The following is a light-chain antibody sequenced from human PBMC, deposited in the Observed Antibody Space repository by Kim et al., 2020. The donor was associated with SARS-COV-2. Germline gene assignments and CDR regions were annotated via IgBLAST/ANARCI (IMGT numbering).Light chain of an antibody. V-gene: IGKV4-1*01. Sequence: RATLNCKHRQTILDSSHNKNYLAGYQQRPGQPPKVLICRAAAREPGVPDRFRGSGSGTDFTLTISSLQAECVAVYYCHQYYSSPPSFGQGTKLEIK. J-gene: IGKJ2*03. CDR3: HQYYSSPPS. CDR2: RAA. CDR1: QTILDSSHNKNY.